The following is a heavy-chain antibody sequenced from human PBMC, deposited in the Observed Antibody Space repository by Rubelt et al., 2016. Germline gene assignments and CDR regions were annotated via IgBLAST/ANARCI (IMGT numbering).Heavy chain of an antibody. Sequence: QVQLVQSGAEVKKPGASVKVSSKASGYTFTSYGISWVRQAPGQGLEWMGWISAYNGNTNYAQKIQGRVTMTTDTSTSTAYMELRSLRSDDTAVDYCARVISGVEYSSSWHFDYWGQGTLVTVSS. CDR3: ARVISGVEYSSSWHFDY. CDR1: GYTFTSYG. D-gene: IGHD6-13*01. V-gene: IGHV1-18*01. CDR2: ISAYNGNT. J-gene: IGHJ4*02.